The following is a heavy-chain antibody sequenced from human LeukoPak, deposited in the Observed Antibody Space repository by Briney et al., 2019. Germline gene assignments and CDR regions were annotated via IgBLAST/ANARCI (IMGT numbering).Heavy chain of an antibody. CDR3: ASDVGRSESSPSYSFDY. Sequence: ASVKVSCKASGYTFTGYYMHWVRQAPGQGLEWMGWINPNNGGTNYAQKVKGRVTMTRDTSINTANMERSRLRSDDTAVYYCASDVGRSESSPSYSFDYWGQGTLVTVSS. V-gene: IGHV1-2*02. J-gene: IGHJ4*02. D-gene: IGHD6-25*01. CDR1: GYTFTGYY. CDR2: INPNNGGT.